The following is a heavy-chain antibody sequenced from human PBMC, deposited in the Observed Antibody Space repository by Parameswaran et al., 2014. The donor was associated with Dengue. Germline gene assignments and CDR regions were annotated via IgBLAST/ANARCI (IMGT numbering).Heavy chain of an antibody. V-gene: IGHV4-34*01. CDR2: INHSGST. CDR3: ARRRSRPRAAFDI. J-gene: IGHJ3*02. Sequence: PGKRLEWIGEINHSGSTNYNPSLKSRVTISVDTSKNQFSLKLSSVTAADTAVYYCARRRSRPRAAFDIWGQGTMVTVSS.